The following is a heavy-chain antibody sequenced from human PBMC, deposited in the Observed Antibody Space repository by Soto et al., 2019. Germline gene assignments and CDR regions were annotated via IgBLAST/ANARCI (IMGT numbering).Heavy chain of an antibody. J-gene: IGHJ6*02. CDR2: VSGSGDDT. V-gene: IGHV3-23*01. CDR1: GFTFTNFA. D-gene: IGHD6-19*01. Sequence: PGGSLRLSCAASGFTFTNFAMSWVRQAPGQGLEWVSAVSGSGDDTYYADSVKGRFTTSRDNSKNTLYVQMNSLRVEDTAVYYCARTESSGWSTRYGLDVWGQGTTVTVSS. CDR3: ARTESSGWSTRYGLDV.